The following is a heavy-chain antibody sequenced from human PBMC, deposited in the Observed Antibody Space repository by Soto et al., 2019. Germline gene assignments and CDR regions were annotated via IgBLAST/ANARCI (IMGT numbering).Heavy chain of an antibody. CDR2: IYYSGST. CDR1: GGSISSYY. J-gene: IGHJ6*03. Sequence: SQTLSLTCTVSGGSISSYYWSWIRQPPGKGLEWIGYIYYSGSTNYNPSLKSRVTISVDTSKNQFSLKLSSVTAADTAVYYCARFFPRSSWGYYYYMDVWGKGTTVTVSS. CDR3: ARFFPRSSWGYYYYMDV. V-gene: IGHV4-59*08. D-gene: IGHD6-13*01.